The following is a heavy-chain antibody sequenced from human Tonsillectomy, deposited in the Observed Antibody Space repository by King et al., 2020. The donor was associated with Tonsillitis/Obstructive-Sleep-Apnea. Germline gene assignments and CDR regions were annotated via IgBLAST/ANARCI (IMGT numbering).Heavy chain of an antibody. CDR1: GFTFTSYW. D-gene: IGHD4/OR15-4a*01. Sequence: VQLVESGGGLVQPGGSLRLSCAASGFTFTSYWMSWVRQAPGKGLEWVANIHQDGREKYYVNSVKGRFTISRDNAKDSLYLQMKSLRAEETAVYYCVRDRDKGDYVDFWGQGILVTVSS. CDR2: IHQDGREK. CDR3: VRDRDKGDYVDF. J-gene: IGHJ4*02. V-gene: IGHV3-7*04.